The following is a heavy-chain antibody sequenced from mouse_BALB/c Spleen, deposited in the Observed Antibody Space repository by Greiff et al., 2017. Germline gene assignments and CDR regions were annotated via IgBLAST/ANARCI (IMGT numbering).Heavy chain of an antibody. CDR2: ISSGGSYT. CDR1: GFTFSSYA. J-gene: IGHJ2*01. V-gene: IGHV5-9-4*01. CDR3: ARGSELTGYFDY. Sequence: EVQVVESGGGLVKPGGSLKLSCAASGFTFSSYAMSWVRQSPEKRLEWVAEISSGGSYTYYPDTVTGRFTISRDNAKNTLYLEMSSLRSEDTAMYYCARGSELTGYFDYWGQGTTLTVSS. D-gene: IGHD4-1*01.